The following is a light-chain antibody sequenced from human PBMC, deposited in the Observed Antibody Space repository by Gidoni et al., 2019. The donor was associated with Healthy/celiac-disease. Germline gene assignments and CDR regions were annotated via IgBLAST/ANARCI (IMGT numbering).Light chain of an antibody. J-gene: IGKJ1*01. V-gene: IGKV3-20*01. Sequence: IVLTQSPCTLSLSPGERATLSCRSSQSVSSCYLAWYQQKPGQAPRLLIYGASSRATGIPDRFSGSGSGTDFTLTISRLEPEDFAVYYCQQYGSSPGTFGQGTKVEIK. CDR3: QQYGSSPGT. CDR2: GAS. CDR1: QSVSSCY.